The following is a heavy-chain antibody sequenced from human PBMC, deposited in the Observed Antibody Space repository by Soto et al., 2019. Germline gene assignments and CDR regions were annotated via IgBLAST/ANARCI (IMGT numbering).Heavy chain of an antibody. Sequence: GGSLRLSCAASGFTFSSFAMSWVRQAPGKGLEWVSATSGSGGSTYYADSVKGRFTISRDNSKNTLYLQMNSLRAEDTAVYYCARWHRSAAQSSYWGQGTLVTVSS. D-gene: IGHD2-15*01. CDR1: GFTFSSFA. J-gene: IGHJ4*02. CDR2: TSGSGGST. CDR3: ARWHRSAAQSSY. V-gene: IGHV3-23*01.